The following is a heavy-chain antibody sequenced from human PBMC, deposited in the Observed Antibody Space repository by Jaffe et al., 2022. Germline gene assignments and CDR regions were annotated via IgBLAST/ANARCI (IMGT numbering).Heavy chain of an antibody. CDR3: AKDRGAFGGVIVSYFDY. V-gene: IGHV3-30*02. CDR2: IRYDGSNK. CDR1: GFTFSSYG. D-gene: IGHD3-16*02. J-gene: IGHJ4*02. Sequence: QVQLVESGGGVVQPGGSLRLSCAASGFTFSSYGMHWVRQAPGKGLEWVAFIRYDGSNKYYADSVKGRFTISRDNSKNTLYLQMNSLRAEDTAVYYCAKDRGAFGGVIVSYFDYWGQGTLVTVSS.